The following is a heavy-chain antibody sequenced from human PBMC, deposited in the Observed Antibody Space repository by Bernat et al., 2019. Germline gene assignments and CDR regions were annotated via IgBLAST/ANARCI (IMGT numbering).Heavy chain of an antibody. D-gene: IGHD5-24*01. CDR3: ARYLMATNN. CDR1: GFTISGYW. J-gene: IGHJ4*02. V-gene: IGHV3-7*03. CDR2: IKEDGSET. Sequence: EVQLVESGGGLVQPGGSLRLSCAASGFTISGYWMTWVRQAPGMGLEWVANIKEDGSETYYVDSVKGRFTISRDNAENSLYLQLNSLRAEDTAVYYCARYLMATNNWGQGTLVTVSS.